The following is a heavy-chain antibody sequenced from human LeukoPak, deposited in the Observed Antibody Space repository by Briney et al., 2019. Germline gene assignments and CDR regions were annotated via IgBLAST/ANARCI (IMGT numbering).Heavy chain of an antibody. V-gene: IGHV1/OR15-1*02. D-gene: IGHD6-13*01. CDR3: AKEGIAAAGMGYYFDY. Sequence: ASVKVSCKASGYIFTDYYMHWVRQAPGQELGWMGRINPNSGGTNYAQKFQGRVTMTRDTSISTAYTELSSLRSEDTATYYCAKEGIAAAGMGYYFDYWGQGTLVTVSS. CDR1: GYIFTDYY. CDR2: INPNSGGT. J-gene: IGHJ4*02.